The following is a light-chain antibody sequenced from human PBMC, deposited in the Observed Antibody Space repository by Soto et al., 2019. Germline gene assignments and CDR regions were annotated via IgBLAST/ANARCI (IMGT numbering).Light chain of an antibody. Sequence: EIVMTQSPATLSVSPGERATLSCRASQSVSNNLAWYQKKPGQAPRLLIYGASTRATGIPARFSGGGSGTDFTLTISSLQSVDFAVYYCQQYNNWWTFGQGTRVEIK. J-gene: IGKJ1*01. CDR2: GAS. V-gene: IGKV3-15*01. CDR1: QSVSNN. CDR3: QQYNNWWT.